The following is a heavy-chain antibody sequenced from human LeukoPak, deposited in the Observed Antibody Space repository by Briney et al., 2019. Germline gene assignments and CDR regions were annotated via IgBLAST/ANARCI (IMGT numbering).Heavy chain of an antibody. CDR3: ARRRGGYGDGDFDY. J-gene: IGHJ4*02. V-gene: IGHV3-66*04. CDR1: GLTVSSTS. CDR2: IRGDRST. Sequence: GGSLRLSCAASGLTVSSTSIIWVRQAPGKGLECVSYIRGDRSTEYAEYVKGRFTISRDDSKNTVYLQMNSLRVEDTSVYYCARRRGGYGDGDFDYWGQGTLVTVSS. D-gene: IGHD4-17*01.